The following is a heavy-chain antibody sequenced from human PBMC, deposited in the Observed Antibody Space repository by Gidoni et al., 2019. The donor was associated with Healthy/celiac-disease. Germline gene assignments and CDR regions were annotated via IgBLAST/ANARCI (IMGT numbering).Heavy chain of an antibody. CDR2: IYYSGST. V-gene: IGHV4-39*07. Sequence: QLQLQESGPGLVKPSETLYLTCTVSGGSISSSSYYWGWIRQPPGKGLEWIGSIYYSGSTYYNPSLKSRVTISVDTSKNQFSLKLSSVTAADTAVYYCARDQKYGSGSYRGLYWGQGTLVTVSS. D-gene: IGHD3-10*01. CDR3: ARDQKYGSGSYRGLY. CDR1: GGSISSSSYY. J-gene: IGHJ4*02.